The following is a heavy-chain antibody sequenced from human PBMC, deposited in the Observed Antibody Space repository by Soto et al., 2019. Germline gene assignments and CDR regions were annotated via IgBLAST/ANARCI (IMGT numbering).Heavy chain of an antibody. CDR1: GFTFSSYG. CDR3: ATYDSGGSDAFDI. J-gene: IGHJ3*02. Sequence: QVQLVESGGGVVQPGRSLRLSCAASGFTFSSYGMHWVRQAPGKGLEWVAVIWYDGSNKYYADSVKGRFTISRDNSKNTLYLQMNSLRAEDTAVYYCATYDSGGSDAFDIWGQGTMVTVSS. D-gene: IGHD3-22*01. CDR2: IWYDGSNK. V-gene: IGHV3-33*01.